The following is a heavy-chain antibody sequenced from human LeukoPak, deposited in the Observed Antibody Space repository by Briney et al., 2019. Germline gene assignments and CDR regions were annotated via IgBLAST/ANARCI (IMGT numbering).Heavy chain of an antibody. CDR3: ARASPPGTFRMDV. CDR1: GGSISGGDYC. V-gene: IGHV4-30-2*01. CDR2: ISHSEIT. Sequence: PSETLSLTCVVSGGSISGGDYCWSWIRQPTGKGLEWIGHISHSEITYYNPSLKSRVTLLVDRSKNQFSLKLSSVTAADTAMYYCARASPPGTFRMDVWGQGTTVTVSS. J-gene: IGHJ6*02. D-gene: IGHD2/OR15-2a*01.